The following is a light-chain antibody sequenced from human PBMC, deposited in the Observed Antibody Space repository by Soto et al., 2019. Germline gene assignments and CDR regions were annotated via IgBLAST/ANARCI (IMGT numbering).Light chain of an antibody. V-gene: IGLV2-8*01. CDR2: EVT. Sequence: QSALTQPPSASGSPGQSVTISCTGTSSDVGGYNFVSWYQQHPGKAPKLMIYEVTKRPSGVPDRFSGSKSGNTASLTVSGRQEEEEADYYCTSSAGINITLMFGGGTKLTVL. CDR1: SSDVGGYNF. CDR3: TSSAGINITLM. J-gene: IGLJ3*02.